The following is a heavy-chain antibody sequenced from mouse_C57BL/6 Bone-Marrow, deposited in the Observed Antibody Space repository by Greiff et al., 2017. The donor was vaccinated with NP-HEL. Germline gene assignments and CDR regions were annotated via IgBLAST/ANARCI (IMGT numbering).Heavy chain of an antibody. Sequence: LVESVAELVRPGASVKLSCTASGFNIKNTYMHWVKQRPEQGLEWIGRIDPANGNTKYAPKFQGKATITPDTSSNTAYLQLSSLTSEDTAIYYCARTYYSNSLYAMDYWGQGTSVTVSS. V-gene: IGHV14-3*01. CDR2: IDPANGNT. J-gene: IGHJ4*01. CDR3: ARTYYSNSLYAMDY. CDR1: GFNIKNTY. D-gene: IGHD2-5*01.